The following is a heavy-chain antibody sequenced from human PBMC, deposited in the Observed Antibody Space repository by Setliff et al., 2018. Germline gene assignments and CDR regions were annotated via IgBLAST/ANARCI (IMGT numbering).Heavy chain of an antibody. V-gene: IGHV1-46*01. J-gene: IGHJ4*02. CDR3: ARGGVATAGKEGVFEH. Sequence: ASVKVPCKASGYIFTSYYMYWVRQAPGQGLEWMGTINTGGGSARILDQFQGRVTMNRDTSTSTVYMEVNSLRSDDTAVLFCARGGVATAGKEGVFEHWGQGTLVTVSS. CDR1: GYIFTSYY. CDR2: INTGGGSA. D-gene: IGHD6-13*01.